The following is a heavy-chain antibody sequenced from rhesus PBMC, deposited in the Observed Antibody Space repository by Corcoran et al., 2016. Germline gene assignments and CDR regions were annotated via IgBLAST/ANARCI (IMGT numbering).Heavy chain of an antibody. CDR2: IYGSSTST. CDR3: ARIASSWSNFDY. D-gene: IGHD6-13*01. J-gene: IGHJ4*01. CDR1: GGSISDSYR. V-gene: IGHV4S10*01. Sequence: QVQLQESGPAVVKPSETLSLTCAVSGGSISDSYRWSWIRQPPGKGLEWIGYIYGSSTSTNYNPSLTSRVTISIDTSKNQFSLKLSSVTAADTAVYYCARIASSWSNFDYWGQGVLVTVSS.